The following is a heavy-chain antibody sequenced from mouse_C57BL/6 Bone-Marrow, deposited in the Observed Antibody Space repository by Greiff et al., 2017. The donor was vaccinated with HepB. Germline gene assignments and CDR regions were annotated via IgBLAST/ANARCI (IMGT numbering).Heavy chain of an antibody. V-gene: IGHV1-82*01. D-gene: IGHD2-3*01. CDR2: IYPGDGDT. CDR3: ARSGGYWV. J-gene: IGHJ1*03. CDR1: GYAFSSSW. Sequence: QVQLQQSGPELVKPGASVKISCKASGYAFSSSWMNWVKQRPGKGLEWIGRIYPGDGDTNYNGKFKGKATLTADKSSSTAYMQLSSLTSEDSAVYFCARSGGYWVWGTGTTVTVSS.